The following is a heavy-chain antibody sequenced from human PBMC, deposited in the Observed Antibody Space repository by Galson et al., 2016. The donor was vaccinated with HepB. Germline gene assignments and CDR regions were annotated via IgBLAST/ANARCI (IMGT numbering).Heavy chain of an antibody. D-gene: IGHD6-19*01. CDR3: ASGYTSGV. V-gene: IGHV3-7*01. CDR1: GLTFKNHW. J-gene: IGHJ3*01. CDR2: INQDASGK. Sequence: SLRLSCAASGLTFKNHWMSWVRQAPGKGLEWVASINQDASGKYYVDSVKGRFSISRDNVKITLWLQMSGLRVDDTSMYYCASGYTSGVWGQGTMVTVSS.